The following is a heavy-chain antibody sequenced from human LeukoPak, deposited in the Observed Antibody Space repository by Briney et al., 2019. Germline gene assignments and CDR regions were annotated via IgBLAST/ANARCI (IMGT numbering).Heavy chain of an antibody. V-gene: IGHV3-30*03. Sequence: GGSLRLSCAASGFTFSSSGMHWVRQAPGKGLEWVALISYDGSNTYYADSVKGRFTISRDNSKNTLFLQMNSLRPEDTALYYCARVRGYCSGGSCYSDYWGQGTLVTVSS. D-gene: IGHD2-15*01. CDR3: ARVRGYCSGGSCYSDY. J-gene: IGHJ4*02. CDR2: ISYDGSNT. CDR1: GFTFSSSG.